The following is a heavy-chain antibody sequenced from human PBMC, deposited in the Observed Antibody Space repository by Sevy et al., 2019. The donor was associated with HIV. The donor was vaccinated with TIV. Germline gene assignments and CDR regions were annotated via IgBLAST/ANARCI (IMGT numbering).Heavy chain of an antibody. V-gene: IGHV3-21*06. Sequence: GGSLRLSCAASEFTFRDYTMNWVRQTPGKGLEWVSYISSGSSYIRYADSVKGRFTISRDNAENSLYLQMNSLRAEDTGVYDCARDRDYYGSGTYDHWGQGTLVTVSS. CDR1: EFTFRDYT. J-gene: IGHJ4*02. D-gene: IGHD3-10*01. CDR2: ISSGSSYI. CDR3: ARDRDYYGSGTYDH.